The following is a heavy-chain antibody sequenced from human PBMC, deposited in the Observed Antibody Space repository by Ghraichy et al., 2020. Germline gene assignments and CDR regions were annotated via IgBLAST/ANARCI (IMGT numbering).Heavy chain of an antibody. CDR2: IYYSGST. D-gene: IGHD3-3*01. V-gene: IGHV4-39*01. CDR1: GGSISSSSYY. J-gene: IGHJ6*02. Sequence: SETLSLTCTVSGGSISSSSYYWGWIRQPPGKGLEWIGSIYYSGSTYYNPSLKSRVTISVDTSKNQFSLKLSSVTAADTAVYYCARQGITIFGVVNYGMDVWGQGNTVTVSS. CDR3: ARQGITIFGVVNYGMDV.